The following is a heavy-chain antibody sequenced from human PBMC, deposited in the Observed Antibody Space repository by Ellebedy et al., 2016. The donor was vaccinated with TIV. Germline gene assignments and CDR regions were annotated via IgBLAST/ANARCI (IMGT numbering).Heavy chain of an antibody. CDR2: IYYSGST. CDR3: ARIFWNGDYYYGVDV. J-gene: IGHJ6*02. CDR1: GGSISSYY. Sequence: MPGGSLRLSCTVPGGSISSYYWSWIRQPPGKGLEWIGYIYYSGSTNYNPSLKSRVTISVDTSKNQFSLKLSSVTAADTAVYYCARIFWNGDYYYGVDVWGQGTTVTVSS. V-gene: IGHV4-59*01. D-gene: IGHD1-1*01.